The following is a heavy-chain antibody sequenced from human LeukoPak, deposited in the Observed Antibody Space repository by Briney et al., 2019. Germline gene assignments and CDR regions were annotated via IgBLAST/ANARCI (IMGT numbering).Heavy chain of an antibody. J-gene: IGHJ6*03. V-gene: IGHV4-34*01. CDR2: INHSGST. CDR3: ARAVVYGVEMATIRWYYYYYYMDV. Sequence: PSETLSLTCAVYGGSFSGYYWSWIRQPPGKGLEWIGEINHSGSTNYNRSLKSRVTISVDTSKNQFSLKLSSVTAADTAVYYCARAVVYGVEMATIRWYYYYYYMDVWGKGTTVTVSS. D-gene: IGHD5-24*01. CDR1: GGSFSGYY.